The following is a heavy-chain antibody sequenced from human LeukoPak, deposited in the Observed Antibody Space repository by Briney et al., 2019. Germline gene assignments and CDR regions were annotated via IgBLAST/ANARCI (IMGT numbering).Heavy chain of an antibody. J-gene: IGHJ1*01. CDR1: GYSFASYW. CDR2: IYPGDSDT. V-gene: IGHV5-51*01. CDR3: ARRVHRVGSYSSHADH. Sequence: GESLKISCKGSGYSFASYWIAWVRQMPGKGLEWMGIIYPGDSDTTYSPSFQGQVTISADKSISTAYLQWSSLKASDTAMYYCARRVHRVGSYSSHADHWGQGTLVTVSS. D-gene: IGHD1-26*01.